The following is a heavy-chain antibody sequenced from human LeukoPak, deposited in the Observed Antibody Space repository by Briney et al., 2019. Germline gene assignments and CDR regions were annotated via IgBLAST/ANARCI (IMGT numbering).Heavy chain of an antibody. Sequence: ASVKVSCKASGYTFTSYGISWVRQAPGQGLEWMGWISAYNGNTNYAQKLQGRVTMTTDTSTSTAYMELRSLRSDDTAVYYCAKQWLVHSASCFDYWGQGTLVTVSS. CDR3: AKQWLVHSASCFDY. CDR2: ISAYNGNT. D-gene: IGHD6-19*01. CDR1: GYTFTSYG. J-gene: IGHJ4*02. V-gene: IGHV1-18*01.